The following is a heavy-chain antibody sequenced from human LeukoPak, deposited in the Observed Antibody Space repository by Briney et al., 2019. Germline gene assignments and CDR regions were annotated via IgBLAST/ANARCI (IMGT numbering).Heavy chain of an antibody. CDR3: ASGGSAVVPAAMGSFDP. J-gene: IGHJ5*02. V-gene: IGHV4-59*08. Sequence: SETLSLTCTVSGGSISSYYWSWIRQPPGKGLEWIGYIYYSGSTNYNPSLKSRVTISVDTSKNQFSLKLSSVTAADTAVYYCASGGSAVVPAAMGSFDPWGQGTLVTVSS. D-gene: IGHD2-2*01. CDR2: IYYSGST. CDR1: GGSISSYY.